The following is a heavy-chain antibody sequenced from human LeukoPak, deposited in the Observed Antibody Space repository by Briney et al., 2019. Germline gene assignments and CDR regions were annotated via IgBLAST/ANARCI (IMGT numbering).Heavy chain of an antibody. Sequence: GGSLRLSCVASGFSFRNYAMTWIRQAPGKGLEWVSSITDSSGTIYYADSVEGRFSISRDNSKNTLFLQMNSLRADDTAIYYCASSLGNYGDYIFGSWGQGTLVTVSS. CDR1: GFSFRNYA. CDR3: ASSLGNYGDYIFGS. V-gene: IGHV3-23*01. CDR2: ITDSSGTI. D-gene: IGHD4-17*01. J-gene: IGHJ5*02.